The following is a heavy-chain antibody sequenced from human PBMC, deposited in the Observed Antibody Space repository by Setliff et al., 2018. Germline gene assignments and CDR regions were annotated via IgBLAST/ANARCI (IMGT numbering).Heavy chain of an antibody. V-gene: IGHV4-39*07. J-gene: IGHJ4*02. D-gene: IGHD3-3*01. CDR3: ARTDDYYNFYAH. CDR1: GGSISSGGYY. Sequence: SETLSLTCTVSGGSISSGGYYWAWIRQPPGRRLELIGSIFYGGSTYYNPSLKSRVTISIDASKNQFSLKLDSVTAADTAVYYCARTDDYYNFYAHWGQGTLVTVSS. CDR2: IFYGGST.